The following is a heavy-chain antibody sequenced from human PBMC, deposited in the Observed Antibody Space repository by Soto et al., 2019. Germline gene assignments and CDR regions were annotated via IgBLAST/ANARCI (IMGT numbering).Heavy chain of an antibody. CDR1: GYTFTSYD. Sequence: QVQLVQSGAEVKKPGASVKVSCKASGYTFTSYDINWVRQATGQGIEWMGWMNPNSGNTGYAQKFQGRVTMTRNTSISTAYMELSSLRSEDTAVYYCARVVVPAAIPYYYYYMDVWGKGTTVTVSS. CDR3: ARVVVPAAIPYYYYYMDV. D-gene: IGHD2-2*01. J-gene: IGHJ6*03. V-gene: IGHV1-8*01. CDR2: MNPNSGNT.